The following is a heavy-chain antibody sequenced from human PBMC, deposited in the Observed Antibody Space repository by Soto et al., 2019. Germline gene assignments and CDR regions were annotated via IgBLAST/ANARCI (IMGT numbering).Heavy chain of an antibody. V-gene: IGHV4-59*01. CDR3: ARDHPHSYGVYYFDY. D-gene: IGHD5-18*01. CDR2: VYSSGST. CDR1: GGSIRNYY. Sequence: SETLSLTCTVSGGSIRNYYWSWIRQPPGKGLEWIGYVYSSGSTHYNPSLQSRVTVSADTSKNQVSLKVNSVTAADTAVYYCARDHPHSYGVYYFDYWGQGTPVTVSS. J-gene: IGHJ4*02.